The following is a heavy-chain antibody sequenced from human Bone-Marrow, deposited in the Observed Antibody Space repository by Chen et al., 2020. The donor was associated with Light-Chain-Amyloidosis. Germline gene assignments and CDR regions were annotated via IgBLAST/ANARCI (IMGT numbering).Heavy chain of an antibody. CDR1: GYTCPNYW. V-gene: IGHV5-51*01. D-gene: IGHD5-12*01. CDR2: IYPDDSDA. CDR3: ARRRDGYNFDY. J-gene: IGHJ4*02. Sequence: EVQLEQSGPEAKKPGGALKISCKGSGYTCPNYWIGWVRQMPGKGLEWMGVIYPDDSDARYSPSFEGQVTISADKSITTAYLQWRSLKASDTAMYYCARRRDGYNFDYWGQGTLVTVSS.